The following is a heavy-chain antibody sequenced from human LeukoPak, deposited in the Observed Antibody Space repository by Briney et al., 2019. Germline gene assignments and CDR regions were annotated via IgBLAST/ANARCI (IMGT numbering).Heavy chain of an antibody. V-gene: IGHV3-53*04. D-gene: IGHD2-15*01. CDR2: TYSGGST. J-gene: IGHJ4*02. Sequence: PGGSLRLSCAASGFTVSSNYMSWVRQAPGKGLEWVSVTYSGGSTYYADSVKGRFTISRHNSKNTLYLQMNSPRAEDTAVYYCARCGGRCYFFDYRGQGTLVTVSS. CDR1: GFTVSSNY. CDR3: ARCGGRCYFFDY.